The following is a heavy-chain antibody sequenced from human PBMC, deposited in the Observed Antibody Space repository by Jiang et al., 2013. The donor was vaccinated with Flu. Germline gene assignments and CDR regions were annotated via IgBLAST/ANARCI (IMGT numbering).Heavy chain of an antibody. CDR3: AKGDLTWHAFDI. D-gene: IGHD1-14*01. V-gene: IGHV3-30*02. J-gene: IGHJ3*02. Sequence: VQLVESGGGVVQPGGSLRLSCAASGFTFSSYGMHWGPPGSRQGAGVGGILYEYDGTNNYYADSVKGRFTISRDNSKNTLFLQMNSLRAEDTAVFYCAKGDLTWHAFDIWGQGTNGHRLF. CDR2: YEYDGTNN. CDR1: GFTFSSYG.